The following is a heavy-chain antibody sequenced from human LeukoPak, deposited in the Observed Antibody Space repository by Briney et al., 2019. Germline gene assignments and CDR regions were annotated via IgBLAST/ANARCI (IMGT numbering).Heavy chain of an antibody. CDR1: GGTFSSYA. D-gene: IGHD3-3*01. CDR3: ASWAEMIFGVVTPDY. CDR2: INPNSGGT. J-gene: IGHJ4*02. Sequence: ASVKVSCKASGGTFSSYAISWVRQAPGQGLEWMGRINPNSGGTNYAQKFQGRVTMTRDTSISTAYMELSRLRSDDTAVYYCASWAEMIFGVVTPDYRGQGTLVTVSS. V-gene: IGHV1-2*06.